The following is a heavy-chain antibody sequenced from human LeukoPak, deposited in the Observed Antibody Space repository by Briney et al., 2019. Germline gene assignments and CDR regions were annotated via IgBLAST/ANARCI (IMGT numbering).Heavy chain of an antibody. CDR3: AKHDGPIVVVTVKLDY. J-gene: IGHJ4*02. CDR2: ISGGGEST. D-gene: IGHD2-21*02. CDR1: EFTFSSHA. V-gene: IGHV3-23*01. Sequence: GGSLRLSCVASEFTFSSHAMNWVRQAPGKGLEWVSSISGGGESTYYADSVKGRFTVSRDNSKNTLFLQMSSLRPEDTAVYYCAKHDGPIVVVTVKLDYWGQGTLVTVSS.